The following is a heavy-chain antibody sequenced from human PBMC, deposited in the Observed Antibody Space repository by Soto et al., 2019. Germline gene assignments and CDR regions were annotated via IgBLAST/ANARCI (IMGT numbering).Heavy chain of an antibody. Sequence: QVQLEESGPGLVKPSQTLSLTCSVTGGSITTVGYFWTWIRQHPGRGLEWIGSIYYSGNTYHNPSVKSGVSMSGVTSQSQFSLELNSVPAADTAVDYGASSRALGHHAYYGMDVWGWGTAVSVSS. D-gene: IGHD3-16*01. CDR1: GGSITTVGYF. J-gene: IGHJ6*01. CDR3: ASSRALGHHAYYGMDV. V-gene: IGHV4-31*03. CDR2: IYYSGNT.